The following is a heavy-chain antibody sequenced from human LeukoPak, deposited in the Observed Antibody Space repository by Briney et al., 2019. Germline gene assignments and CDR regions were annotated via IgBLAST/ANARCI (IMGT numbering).Heavy chain of an antibody. CDR3: ARVYSSSSGKNAFDI. D-gene: IGHD6-6*01. J-gene: IGHJ3*02. Sequence: TETLSLTCTVSGVSISSSFYYWGWIRQPPGKGLEWIGSIYHSGSTYYNPSLKSRVTISVDTSRNQFSLNLSSVTAADTAVYYCARVYSSSSGKNAFDIWGQGTMVTVSS. V-gene: IGHV4-39*01. CDR1: GVSISSSFYY. CDR2: IYHSGST.